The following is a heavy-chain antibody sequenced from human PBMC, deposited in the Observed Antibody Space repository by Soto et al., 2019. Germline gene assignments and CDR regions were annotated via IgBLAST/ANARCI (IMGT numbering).Heavy chain of an antibody. D-gene: IGHD4-17*01. J-gene: IGHJ3*02. CDR1: GGSISSYY. CDR3: ARRYGSAFDI. Sequence: QVQLQESGPGLVKPSETLSLTCTVSGGSISSYYWSWIRQPPGKGLEWIGYIYYNGSTNYNPSLRSRVTISVDTSKNQFSLKLSSVTAADTAVYYCARRYGSAFDIWGQGTMVTVSS. V-gene: IGHV4-59*01. CDR2: IYYNGST.